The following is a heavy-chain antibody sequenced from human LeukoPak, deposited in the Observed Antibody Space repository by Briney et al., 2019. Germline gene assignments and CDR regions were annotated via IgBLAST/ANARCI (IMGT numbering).Heavy chain of an antibody. D-gene: IGHD5-18*01. V-gene: IGHV4-61*02. CDR1: GGSISSGSYY. J-gene: IGHJ4*02. Sequence: SQTLSLTCTVSGGSISSGSYYWSWIRQPAGKGLEWIGRIYTSGSTNYNPSLKSRVTISVDTSKNQFSLKLSSVTAADTAVYYCAREERAMVYFDYWGPGTLVTVSS. CDR2: IYTSGST. CDR3: AREERAMVYFDY.